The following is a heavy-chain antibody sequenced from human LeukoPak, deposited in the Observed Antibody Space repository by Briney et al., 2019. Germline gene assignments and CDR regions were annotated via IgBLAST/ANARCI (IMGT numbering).Heavy chain of an antibody. CDR2: IDSSGGYI. CDR1: GFTFNTYS. V-gene: IGHV3-21*06. J-gene: IGHJ4*02. CDR3: LRGDRRDY. Sequence: GGSLRLSCEASGFTFNTYSMNWARQAPGKGLEWGSSIDSSGGYIFYANSVNGRFIISRDNAKDSLYLQMNSLRVEDTAVYYCLRGDRRDYWGQGTLVTVSS.